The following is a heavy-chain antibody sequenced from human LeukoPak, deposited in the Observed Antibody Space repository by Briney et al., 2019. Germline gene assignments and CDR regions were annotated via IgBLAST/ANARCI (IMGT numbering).Heavy chain of an antibody. CDR2: ISHRGST. J-gene: IGHJ4*02. Sequence: SETLSLTCTVSGYSISNGYYWGWIRQPPGKGLEWVGSISHRGSTYYNPSLKSRVTISVDTSNNQFSLRLKSVTATDTAVYYCAFIAGGTHFDYWGSGTLVTVSS. CDR3: AFIAGGTHFDY. D-gene: IGHD6-13*01. V-gene: IGHV4-38-2*02. CDR1: GYSISNGYY.